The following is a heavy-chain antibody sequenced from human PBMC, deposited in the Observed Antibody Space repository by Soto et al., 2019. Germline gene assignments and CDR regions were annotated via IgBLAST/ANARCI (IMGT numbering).Heavy chain of an antibody. CDR1: GGTFSSYT. CDR3: ARDGTLYDSRAYYYLY. D-gene: IGHD3-22*01. CDR2: STPMFGTP. J-gene: IGHJ4*02. V-gene: IGHV1-69*01. Sequence: QVQLVQSGAEVKKPGSSVKVSCKASGGTFSSYTITWVRQAPGQGLEWMGVSTPMFGTPNYAQKFRGRVTITADESTSTAYMELRSLRSEETAMYFCARDGTLYDSRAYYYLYWGQGTLVTVSS.